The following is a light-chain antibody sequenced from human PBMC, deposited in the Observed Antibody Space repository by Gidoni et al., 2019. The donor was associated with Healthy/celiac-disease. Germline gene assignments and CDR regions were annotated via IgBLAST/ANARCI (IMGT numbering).Light chain of an antibody. J-gene: IGLJ2*01. CDR2: EVI. Sequence: QSALTQPPSASGSPGQSVTISCTGTSSDVGGYNYVSWYQQHPGKAPKLMIYEVIKRPSGVPARFSGSKSGNTASLTVSGLQAEDEADYYCSSYAGSNTVVFGGGTKLTVL. CDR1: SSDVGGYNY. CDR3: SSYAGSNTVV. V-gene: IGLV2-8*01.